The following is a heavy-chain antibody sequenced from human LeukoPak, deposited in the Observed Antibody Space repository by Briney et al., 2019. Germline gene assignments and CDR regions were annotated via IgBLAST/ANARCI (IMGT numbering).Heavy chain of an antibody. CDR3: ARALSSTSLVGMDV. CDR2: INTGNGNT. CDR1: GYTFTNYV. J-gene: IGHJ6*04. D-gene: IGHD2-2*01. V-gene: IGHV1-3*04. Sequence: GASVKVSCKASGYTFTNYVIHWVRQAPGQRLEWMGWINTGNGNTKYSKRFRGRVTVTRDTSATTAYMELSSLRSEDTAVYYCARALSSTSLVGMDVWGKGTTVTVSS.